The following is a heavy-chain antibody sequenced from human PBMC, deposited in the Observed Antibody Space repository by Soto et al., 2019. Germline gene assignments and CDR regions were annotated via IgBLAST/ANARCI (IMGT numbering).Heavy chain of an antibody. CDR3: ARGGYTYGGFDL. D-gene: IGHD4-17*01. V-gene: IGHV4-59*02. CDR2: IYYSGST. Sequence: SETLSLTCTVSGGSVSNYYWSWIRQPPGQGLEWIGNIYYSGSTNYKPSLKSRVTISVDTSENRFSLKLTSVTAADTAVYYCARGGYTYGGFDLWGQGTLVTVSS. J-gene: IGHJ4*02. CDR1: GGSVSNYY.